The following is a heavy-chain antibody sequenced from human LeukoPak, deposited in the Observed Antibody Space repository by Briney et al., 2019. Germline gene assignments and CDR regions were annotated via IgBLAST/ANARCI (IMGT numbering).Heavy chain of an antibody. CDR1: GXTFSDSA. CDR2: IRGKTNSYAT. Sequence: PGGSLRLSCAASGXTFSDSAVNWVRQASGKGLEWVGHIRGKTNSYATAYAASVRGRFTISRDDSKNTAYLQMNSLKTEDTAVYYCTGGSGWYSPDYWGQGTLVTVSS. CDR3: TGGSGWYSPDY. J-gene: IGHJ4*02. D-gene: IGHD6-19*01. V-gene: IGHV3-73*01.